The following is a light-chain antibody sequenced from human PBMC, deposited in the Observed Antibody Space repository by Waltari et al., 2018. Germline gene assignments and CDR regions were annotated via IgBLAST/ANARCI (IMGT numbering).Light chain of an antibody. Sequence: QSALPQPASVSGSPGQSITISCPGTSRDVGFYNYVSWYQQHPGKAPKLMISDVSERPAGVSNRFSGSKSGNTASLTISGLQAEDEADYYCNSYAGSSSWVFGGGTKLTVL. J-gene: IGLJ3*02. CDR1: SRDVGFYNY. CDR3: NSYAGSSSWV. V-gene: IGLV2-14*01. CDR2: DVS.